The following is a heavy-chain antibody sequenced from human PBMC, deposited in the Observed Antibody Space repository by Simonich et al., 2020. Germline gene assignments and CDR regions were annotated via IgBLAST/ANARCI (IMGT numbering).Heavy chain of an antibody. CDR2: IWYDGSNK. Sequence: QVQLVESGGGVVQPGRSLRLSCAASGFAFSSYGMHWVRQAPGKGLAWVAVIWYDGSNKYYADSVKGRFTISRDNSKNTLYLQRNSLRAEDTAVYYCARAGSPLGVGNDAFDIWGQGTMVTVSS. J-gene: IGHJ3*02. V-gene: IGHV3-33*01. CDR1: GFAFSSYG. CDR3: ARAGSPLGVGNDAFDI. D-gene: IGHD2-21*01.